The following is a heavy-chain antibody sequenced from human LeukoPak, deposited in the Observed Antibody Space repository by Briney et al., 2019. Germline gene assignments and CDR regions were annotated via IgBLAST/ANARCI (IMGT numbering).Heavy chain of an antibody. V-gene: IGHV1-2*02. D-gene: IGHD2-8*01. CDR1: GYTFTGYY. J-gene: IGHJ4*02. CDR3: AGSLGYCTNNSCYPKY. CDR2: INPNSGGT. Sequence: ASVKVSCKASGYTFTGYYMHWVRQAPGQGLEWMGWINPNSGGTNYAQKFQGRVTMTRDTSISTAYMELSRLRSDDTAVYYCAGSLGYCTNNSCYPKYWGQGTLVTVSS.